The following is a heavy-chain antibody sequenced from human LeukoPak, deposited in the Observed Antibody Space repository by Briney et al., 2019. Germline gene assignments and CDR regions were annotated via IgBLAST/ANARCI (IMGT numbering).Heavy chain of an antibody. J-gene: IGHJ5*02. CDR1: GGSISSGGYY. CDR3: ARGKGIAAAGTRWFDP. D-gene: IGHD6-13*01. Sequence: SQTLSLTCTVSGGSISSGGYYWSWIRQHPGKGLEWIGYIYYSGSPYYNPSLKSRVTISVDTSKNQFSLKLSSVTAADTAVYYCARGKGIAAAGTRWFDPWGQGTLVTVSS. V-gene: IGHV4-31*03. CDR2: IYYSGSP.